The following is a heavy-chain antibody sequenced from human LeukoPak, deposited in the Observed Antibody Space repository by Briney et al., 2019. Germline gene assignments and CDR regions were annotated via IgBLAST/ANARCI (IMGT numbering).Heavy chain of an antibody. CDR1: GGTFSSYA. D-gene: IGHD1-26*01. V-gene: IGHV1-69*05. J-gene: IGHJ4*02. CDR2: IIPIFGTA. CDR3: ARVSLIVGAQGGYYFDY. Sequence: ASVKVSCKASGGTFSSYAISWVRQAPGQGLEWMGGIIPIFGTANYAQKFQGRVTITTDESTSTAYMELSSLRSEDTAVYYCARVSLIVGAQGGYYFDYWGQGTLVTVSS.